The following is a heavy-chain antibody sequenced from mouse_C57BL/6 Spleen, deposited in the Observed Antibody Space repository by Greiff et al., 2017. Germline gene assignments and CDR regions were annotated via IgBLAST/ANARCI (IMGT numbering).Heavy chain of an antibody. V-gene: IGHV1-58*01. CDR2: IYLGNGYT. CDR1: GYTFTSYG. J-gene: IGHJ4*01. Sequence: EVQLQQSGAELVRPGSSVKMSCTTSGYTFTSYGINWVKQRPGQGLEWIGYIYLGNGYTEYNEKFKGKATLTSDTSSSTAYMQLSSLKSEDSAIYVCTRTYGSSYTAMDYWGQGASVTVSS. CDR3: TRTYGSSYTAMDY. D-gene: IGHD1-1*01.